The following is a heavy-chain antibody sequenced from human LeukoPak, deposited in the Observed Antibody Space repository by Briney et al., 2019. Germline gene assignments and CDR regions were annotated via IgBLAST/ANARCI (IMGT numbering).Heavy chain of an antibody. V-gene: IGHV3-11*04. J-gene: IGHJ6*03. CDR3: ARDPARGPYYYYYYMDV. Sequence: GGSRRLAWAAAGFAFSDYYMSWIRQAPGKGLEWVSYISSSVSTIYYADSGKGRFTISRDNDKNSLSLQMNSLRAEDTAVYYCARDPARGPYYYYYYMDVWGKGTTVTVSS. CDR1: GFAFSDYY. D-gene: IGHD3-16*01. CDR2: ISSSVSTI.